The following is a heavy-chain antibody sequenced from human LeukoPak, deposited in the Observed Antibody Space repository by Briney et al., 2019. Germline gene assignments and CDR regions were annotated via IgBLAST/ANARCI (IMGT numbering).Heavy chain of an antibody. CDR2: IIPIFGIA. V-gene: IGHV1-69*04. D-gene: IGHD3-9*01. J-gene: IGHJ4*02. CDR1: GGTFSSYA. CDR3: ARDKNYDTLTGYYKEYYFDY. Sequence: ASVKVSCKASGGTFSSYAISWVRQAPGQGLEWMGRIIPIFGIANYAQKFQGRVTINADKSTSTDYMELRSLRSEDTAVSYCARDKNYDTLTGYYKEYYFDYWGQGTLVTVSS.